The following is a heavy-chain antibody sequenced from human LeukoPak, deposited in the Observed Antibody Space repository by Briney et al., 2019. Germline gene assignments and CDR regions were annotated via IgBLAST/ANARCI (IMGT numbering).Heavy chain of an antibody. D-gene: IGHD3-16*02. CDR1: GASFSSSPHY. CDR3: AKELPVSDYLWGTYPQGWSFDS. J-gene: IGHJ4*02. Sequence: SETLSLTCTVSGASFSSSPHYWGWLRRAPGKGLECFGTLYYSGTTFYKPSLKSRLTMSVDTSKNQYSLMLTSVTAADTAVYYCAKELPVSDYLWGTYPQGWSFDSWGQGTLVTVSS. CDR2: LYYSGTT. V-gene: IGHV4-39*07.